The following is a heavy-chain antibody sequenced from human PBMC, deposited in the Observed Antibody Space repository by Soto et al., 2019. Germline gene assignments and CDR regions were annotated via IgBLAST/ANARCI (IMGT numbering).Heavy chain of an antibody. CDR1: GYTFTNYA. Sequence: ASVKVSCKASGYTFTNYAIHWVRQAPGQRLEWMGWIDAGNGNTKYSQKFQGRVTIARDTSASTAYMELSSLRSEDPAVYYCARAPCDSGSYLLRSYWGQGSLFTVSS. V-gene: IGHV1-3*01. CDR2: IDAGNGNT. D-gene: IGHD1-26*01. CDR3: ARAPCDSGSYLLRSY. J-gene: IGHJ4*02.